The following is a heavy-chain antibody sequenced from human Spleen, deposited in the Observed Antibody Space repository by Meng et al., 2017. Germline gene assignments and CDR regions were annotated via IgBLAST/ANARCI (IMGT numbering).Heavy chain of an antibody. CDR3: AREDYGSGSYYY. CDR1: GFTFSTYW. CDR2: INTDGSST. Sequence: GGSLRLSCAASGFTFSTYWMHWVRQAPGKGLVWVSRINTDGSSTTYADSVKGRFTISRDNAKNTLYLQMNSLRAEDTAVYYCAREDYGSGSYYYWGQGTLVTVSS. V-gene: IGHV3-74*03. J-gene: IGHJ4*02. D-gene: IGHD3-10*01.